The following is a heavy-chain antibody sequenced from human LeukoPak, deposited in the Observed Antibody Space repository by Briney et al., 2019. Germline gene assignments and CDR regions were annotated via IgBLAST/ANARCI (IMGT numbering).Heavy chain of an antibody. CDR2: ISGSGGST. J-gene: IGHJ3*01. V-gene: IGHV3-23*01. CDR3: AKDPRTYYYDSSGYSY. CDR1: GFTFSSHA. D-gene: IGHD3-22*01. Sequence: GGSLRLSCAASGFTFSSHAMSWVRQAPGKGLEWVSAISGSGGSTYYADSVKGRFTISRDNSKNTLYLQMNSLRAEDTAVYYCAKDPRTYYYDSSGYSYWGQGTMVTVSS.